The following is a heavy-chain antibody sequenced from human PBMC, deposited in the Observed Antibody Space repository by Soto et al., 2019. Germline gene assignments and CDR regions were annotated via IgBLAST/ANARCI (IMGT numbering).Heavy chain of an antibody. Sequence: ASVKVSCKASGYTFTGYYMHWVRQAPGQGLEWMGWINPNSGSTNYAQKFQGWVTMTRDTSISTAYMELSRLRSDDTAVYYCARGGTYCSGGSCYPRNYYFDYWGQGTLVTVSS. CDR1: GYTFTGYY. D-gene: IGHD2-15*01. J-gene: IGHJ4*02. V-gene: IGHV1-2*04. CDR2: INPNSGST. CDR3: ARGGTYCSGGSCYPRNYYFDY.